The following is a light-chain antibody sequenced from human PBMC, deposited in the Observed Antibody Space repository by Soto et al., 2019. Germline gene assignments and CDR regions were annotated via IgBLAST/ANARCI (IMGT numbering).Light chain of an antibody. CDR2: YDS. CDR1: NIGSKS. J-gene: IGLJ2*01. Sequence: SYELTQPPSVSVAPGTTARITRGGNNIGSKSVHWYQQKPGQAPVLVIYYDSDRPSGIPERFSGSNSGNTATLTISRVEAGDEADYYCQVWDSSSDHHVVFGGGTKLTVL. V-gene: IGLV3-21*04. CDR3: QVWDSSSDHHVV.